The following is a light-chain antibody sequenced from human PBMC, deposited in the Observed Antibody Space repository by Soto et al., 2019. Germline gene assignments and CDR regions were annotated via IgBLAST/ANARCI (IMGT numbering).Light chain of an antibody. V-gene: IGLV2-23*01. CDR3: CSYAGSSTQV. CDR2: EGT. CDR1: IRDVGTYDL. Sequence: QAVLTQPASLSGSPGQSITISCTGTIRDVGTYDLVSWYQHHPGKAPKLMIYEGTKRPSGVSNRFSGSKSGNTASLAISGLQAEDEADYYCCSYAGSSTQVFGTGTKVT. J-gene: IGLJ1*01.